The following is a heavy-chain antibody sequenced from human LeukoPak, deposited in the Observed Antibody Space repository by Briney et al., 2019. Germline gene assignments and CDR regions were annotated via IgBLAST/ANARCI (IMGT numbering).Heavy chain of an antibody. CDR2: IIPIFGTA. CDR3: ARAARNNRVRPPNWFDP. J-gene: IGHJ5*02. CDR1: GGTFSSYA. D-gene: IGHD1/OR15-1a*01. Sequence: GASVKVSCKASGGTFSSYAISWVRQAPGQGLEWMGGIIPIFGTANYAQKFQGRVTITADESTSTALELSSLRSEDTAVYYCARAARNNRVRPPNWFDPWGQGTLVTVSS. V-gene: IGHV1-69*13.